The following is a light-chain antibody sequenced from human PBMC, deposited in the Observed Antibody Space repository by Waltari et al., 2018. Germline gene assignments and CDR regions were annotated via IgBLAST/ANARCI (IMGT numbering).Light chain of an antibody. J-gene: IGKJ2*01. CDR1: QRVSVNS. CDR3: QQYGSSQYT. V-gene: IGKV3-20*01. CDR2: DAT. Sequence: EVVLTQSPGILSLSPGDRATLSCRASQRVSVNSLAWYQHKPGQAPRLLIYDATMRATAIPDRFSGSVSGTDFTLVITRLEPEDFGVYYCQQYGSSQYTFGQGTKLQIK.